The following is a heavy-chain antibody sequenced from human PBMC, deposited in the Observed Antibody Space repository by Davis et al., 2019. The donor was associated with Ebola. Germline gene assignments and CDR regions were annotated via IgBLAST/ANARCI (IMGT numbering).Heavy chain of an antibody. Sequence: GGSLRLSCATSAFTVSSTYMSWVRQAPGKGLEWVANIKQDGREKYYVDSVKGRFTISRDNAKNSLYLQMNSLRAEDTAVYYCARDWLWYCSGGSCYSGWFDPWGQGTLVTVSS. D-gene: IGHD2-15*01. J-gene: IGHJ5*02. V-gene: IGHV3-7*01. CDR3: ARDWLWYCSGGSCYSGWFDP. CDR1: AFTVSSTY. CDR2: IKQDGREK.